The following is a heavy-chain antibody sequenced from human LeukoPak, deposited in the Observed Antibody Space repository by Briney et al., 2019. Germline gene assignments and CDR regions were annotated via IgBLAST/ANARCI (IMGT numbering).Heavy chain of an antibody. Sequence: PSETLSLTCTVSGGSISSYYWSWIRQPPGKGLEWIGYIYYSGSTNYNPSLKSRVTISVDTSKNQFSLKLSSVTAADTAVYYCARDRRVGYPQNGFDPWGQGTLVTVSS. CDR3: ARDRRVGYPQNGFDP. V-gene: IGHV4-59*01. CDR2: IYYSGST. D-gene: IGHD5-12*01. J-gene: IGHJ5*02. CDR1: GGSISSYY.